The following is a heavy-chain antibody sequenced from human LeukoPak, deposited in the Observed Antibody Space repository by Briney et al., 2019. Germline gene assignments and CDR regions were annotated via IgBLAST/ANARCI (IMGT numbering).Heavy chain of an antibody. Sequence: DSAEGRFTISRDNAKNSLYLQMNSLRAEDTAVYYCARYTSLDYWGQGTLVTVSS. J-gene: IGHJ4*02. V-gene: IGHV3-48*01. D-gene: IGHD1-14*01. CDR3: ARYTSLDY.